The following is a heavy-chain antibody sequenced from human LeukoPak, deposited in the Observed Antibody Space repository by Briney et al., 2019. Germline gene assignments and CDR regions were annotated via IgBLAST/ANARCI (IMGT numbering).Heavy chain of an antibody. V-gene: IGHV3-23*01. Sequence: TGGSVRLSCAASGFTFSSYAMSWVRQAPGKGLEWVSAISGSGGSTYYADSVKGRFTISRDNSKNTLYLQMNSLRAEDTAVYYCAKTSILWWYMGPNNWFDPWGQGTLVTVSS. J-gene: IGHJ5*02. CDR3: AKTSILWWYMGPNNWFDP. D-gene: IGHD2-21*01. CDR1: GFTFSSYA. CDR2: ISGSGGST.